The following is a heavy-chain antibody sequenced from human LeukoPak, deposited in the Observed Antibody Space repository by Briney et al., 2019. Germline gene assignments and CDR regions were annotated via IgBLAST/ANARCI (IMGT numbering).Heavy chain of an antibody. CDR3: ARSTYYYDSSGYYYVSGAFDI. Sequence: SETLSLTCTVSGGPISSYYWSWIRQPPGKGLEWIGYIYYSGSTNYNPSLKSRVTISVNTSKNQFSLKLSSVTAADTAVYYCARSTYYYDSSGYYYVSGAFDIWGQGTMVTVSS. V-gene: IGHV4-59*01. CDR1: GGPISSYY. J-gene: IGHJ3*02. D-gene: IGHD3-22*01. CDR2: IYYSGST.